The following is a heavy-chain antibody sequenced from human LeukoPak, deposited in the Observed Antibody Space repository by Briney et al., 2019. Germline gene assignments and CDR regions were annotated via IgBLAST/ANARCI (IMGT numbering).Heavy chain of an antibody. CDR2: VSSSGSTI. CDR1: GFTFSSYE. V-gene: IGHV3-48*03. Sequence: GGSLRLSCAASGFTFSSYEMNWVRQAPGKGLEWVSYVSSSGSTIYYADSVKGRFTISRDNAKNSLYLQMNSLRAEDTAVYYCARVAVAGTDDYNWFDPWGQGTLVTVSS. J-gene: IGHJ5*02. CDR3: ARVAVAGTDDYNWFDP. D-gene: IGHD6-19*01.